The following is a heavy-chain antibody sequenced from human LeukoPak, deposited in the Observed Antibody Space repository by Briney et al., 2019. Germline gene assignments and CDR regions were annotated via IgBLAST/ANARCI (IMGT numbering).Heavy chain of an antibody. J-gene: IGHJ4*02. Sequence: PSETLSLTCTVSGGSISSYYWSWIRQPPGKGLEWIGYIYYSGRTNYNSPLKSRVTISVDTSKNQFSLKLSSVTAADTAVYYCARAVGPYGSGSYTFDYWGQGTLVTVSS. V-gene: IGHV4-59*12. CDR2: IYYSGRT. CDR3: ARAVGPYGSGSYTFDY. CDR1: GGSISSYY. D-gene: IGHD3-10*01.